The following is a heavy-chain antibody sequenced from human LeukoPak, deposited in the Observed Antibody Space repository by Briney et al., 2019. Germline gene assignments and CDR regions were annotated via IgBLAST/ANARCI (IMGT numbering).Heavy chain of an antibody. V-gene: IGHV3-23*01. Sequence: GGSLRLSCAASGFTFSSYAMSWVRQAPGKGLEWVSGISGGGGSTNYADSVKGRFTISRDNSKNILYLQMNSLRAEDTAVYYCAKVKYGSGSYLGNDYWGQGTLVTVSS. CDR3: AKVKYGSGSYLGNDY. J-gene: IGHJ4*02. CDR2: ISGGGGST. D-gene: IGHD3-10*01. CDR1: GFTFSSYA.